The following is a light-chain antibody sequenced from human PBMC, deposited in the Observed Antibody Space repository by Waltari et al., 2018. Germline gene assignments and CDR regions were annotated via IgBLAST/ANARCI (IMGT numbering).Light chain of an antibody. CDR1: QSVSSY. J-gene: IGKJ1*01. CDR3: QQRSNWPPTWT. CDR2: DAS. Sequence: EIVLPQSPATRSLSPCERATLSCRASQSVSSYLAWYQQKPGQAPRLLIYDASNRATGIPARFSGSWSGTDFTLTISSLEPEDFAVYYCQQRSNWPPTWTFGQGTKVEIK. V-gene: IGKV3-11*01.